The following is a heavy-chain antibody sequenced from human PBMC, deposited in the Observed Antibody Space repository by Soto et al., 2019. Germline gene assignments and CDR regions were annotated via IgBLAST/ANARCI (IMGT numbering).Heavy chain of an antibody. Sequence: GGSLRLSCAAPGFTFDDYAMHWVRQAPGKGLEWVSGISWNSGSIGYADSVKGRFTISRDNAKNSLYLQMNSLRAEDTALYYCAKDSVGGYLKNWFDPGGQGTLVTSP. V-gene: IGHV3-9*01. CDR2: ISWNSGSI. CDR3: AKDSVGGYLKNWFDP. D-gene: IGHD2-21*02. CDR1: GFTFDDYA. J-gene: IGHJ5*02.